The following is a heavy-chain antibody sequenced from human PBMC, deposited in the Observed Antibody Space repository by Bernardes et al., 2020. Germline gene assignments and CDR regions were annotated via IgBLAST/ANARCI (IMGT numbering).Heavy chain of an antibody. CDR2: IYYSGST. Sequence: SETLPLTCTVSGCSISSYYWSWIRQPPGKGLEWIGYIYYSGSTNYNPSLKSRVTISVDTSKNQFSLKLSSLTAADTAVYYCARARGQYDYIWGSYRKHFDYWGQGTLVTVSS. D-gene: IGHD3-16*01. V-gene: IGHV4-59*01. CDR3: ARARGQYDYIWGSYRKHFDY. J-gene: IGHJ4*02. CDR1: GCSISSYY.